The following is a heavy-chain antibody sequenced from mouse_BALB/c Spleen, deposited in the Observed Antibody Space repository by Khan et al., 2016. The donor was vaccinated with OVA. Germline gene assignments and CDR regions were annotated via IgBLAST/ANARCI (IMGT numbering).Heavy chain of an antibody. CDR3: ARLFTY. CDR1: GYSITRDYA. J-gene: IGHJ3*01. V-gene: IGHV3-2*02. CDR2: ISYSGST. Sequence: EVELVESGPGLVKPSQSLSLTCTVTGYSITRDYAWNWIRQFPGNKLEWMGYISYSGSTTYNPSLKSRISITRDTSKNQFFLQLNSVTTEDTATYYCARLFTYWGQGTLVTVSA.